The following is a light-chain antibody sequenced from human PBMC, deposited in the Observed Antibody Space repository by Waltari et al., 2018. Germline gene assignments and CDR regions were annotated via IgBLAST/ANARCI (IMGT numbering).Light chain of an antibody. Sequence: DIQMTQSPSTLSASVGDRVAITCRASQSLTGRWAWYQQKPGKTPKLLISQASTLENGVPSRFSGGGSGTEFTLTISSLQPDDFATYYCQHYMTYPLTFGGGTKVEIK. CDR3: QHYMTYPLT. J-gene: IGKJ4*01. CDR2: QAS. CDR1: QSLTGR. V-gene: IGKV1-5*03.